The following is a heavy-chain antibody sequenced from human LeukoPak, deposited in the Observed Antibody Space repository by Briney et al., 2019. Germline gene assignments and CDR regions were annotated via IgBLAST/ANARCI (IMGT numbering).Heavy chain of an antibody. Sequence: KPSETLSLTCTVSGGSISSYYWSWIRQPPGKGLEWIGYIYHSGSTKYNPSLRSRVTISIDTSKNPFSLRLSSVTAADTAMYYCARVHYYGSGLSSYFDYWGHGTLVTVSS. CDR3: ARVHYYGSGLSSYFDY. V-gene: IGHV4-59*01. J-gene: IGHJ4*01. CDR1: GGSISSYY. CDR2: IYHSGST. D-gene: IGHD3-10*01.